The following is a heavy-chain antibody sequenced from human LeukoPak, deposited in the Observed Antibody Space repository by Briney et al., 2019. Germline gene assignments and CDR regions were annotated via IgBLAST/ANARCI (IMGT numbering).Heavy chain of an antibody. V-gene: IGHV3-9*01. J-gene: IGHJ4*02. Sequence: GGSLRLSCAASGFTFDDYAMHWVRQAPGKGLEWVSGISWNSGSIGYANSVKGRFTISRDNAKNSLYLQMNSLRAEDTALYYCARDLGYCSSTSCYGPFDYWGQGTLVTVSS. CDR2: ISWNSGSI. CDR1: GFTFDDYA. D-gene: IGHD2-2*01. CDR3: ARDLGYCSSTSCYGPFDY.